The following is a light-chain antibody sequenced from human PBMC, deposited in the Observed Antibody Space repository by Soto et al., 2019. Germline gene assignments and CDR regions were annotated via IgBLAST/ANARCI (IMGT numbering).Light chain of an antibody. V-gene: IGLV1-47*02. J-gene: IGLJ3*02. CDR3: AAWDDRRSGVV. Sequence: QSVLTQPPSASGTPGQRVTISCSGSSSNIGDNYVLWYQQSPGAAPKPLIFNNNQRPSGVPGRFSGANSGTSASLSISGLRAEDEADYHSAAWDDRRSGVVFGGGTKVTVL. CDR2: NNN. CDR1: SSNIGDNY.